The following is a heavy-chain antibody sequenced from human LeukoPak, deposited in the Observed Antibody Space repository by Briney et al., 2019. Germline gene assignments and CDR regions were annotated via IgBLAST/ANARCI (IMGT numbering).Heavy chain of an antibody. J-gene: IGHJ4*02. V-gene: IGHV3-66*01. Sequence: PGGSLRLSCAASGFTFSNVWMNWVRQAPGKGLEWVSVIYSGGSTYYADSVKGRFTISRDNSKNTLYLQMNSLRAEDTAVYYCAREYYYGSGSNYYFDYWGQGTLVTVSS. CDR2: IYSGGST. CDR1: GFTFSNVW. CDR3: AREYYYGSGSNYYFDY. D-gene: IGHD3-10*01.